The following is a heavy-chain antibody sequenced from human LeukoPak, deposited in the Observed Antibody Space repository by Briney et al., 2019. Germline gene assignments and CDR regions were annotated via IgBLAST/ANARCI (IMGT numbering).Heavy chain of an antibody. J-gene: IGHJ4*02. CDR2: ITPIFGTA. Sequence: GASVKVSCKASGGTFSSYAISWVRQAPGQGLEWMGGITPIFGTANYAQKFQGRVTITTDESTSTAYMELNSLRSEDTAVYYCARVREMATIASFDYWGQGTLVTVSS. CDR3: ARVREMATIASFDY. V-gene: IGHV1-69*05. D-gene: IGHD5-24*01. CDR1: GGTFSSYA.